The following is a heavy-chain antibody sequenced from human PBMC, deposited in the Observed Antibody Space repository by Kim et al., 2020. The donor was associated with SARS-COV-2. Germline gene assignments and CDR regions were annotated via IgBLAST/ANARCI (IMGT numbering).Heavy chain of an antibody. CDR3: AKGDKTVGFDP. CDR2: SGTDGRT. D-gene: IGHD2-15*01. V-gene: IGHV3-23*01. Sequence: GGSLRLSCAASGFTFSNYAMSWVRQAPGKGLEWVSASGTDGRTYYADSVKGRFTISRDNSRNTLSLQMNSLRAEDTAVYYCAKGDKTVGFDPWGQGTLVTVSS. J-gene: IGHJ5*02. CDR1: GFTFSNYA.